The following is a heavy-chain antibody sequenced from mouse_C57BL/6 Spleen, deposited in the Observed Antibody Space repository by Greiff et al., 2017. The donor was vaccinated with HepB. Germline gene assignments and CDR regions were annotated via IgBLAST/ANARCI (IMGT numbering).Heavy chain of an antibody. J-gene: IGHJ1*03. CDR1: GYTFTDYN. CDR2: INPNNGGT. D-gene: IGHD2-2*01. CDR3: ASSMVTTRWYFDV. V-gene: IGHV1-22*01. Sequence: DVHLVESGPELVKPGASVKMSCKASGYTFTDYNMHWVKQSHGKSLEWIGYINPNNGGTSYNQKFKGKATLTVNKSSSTAYMELRSLTSEDSAVYYCASSMVTTRWYFDVWGTGTTVTVSS.